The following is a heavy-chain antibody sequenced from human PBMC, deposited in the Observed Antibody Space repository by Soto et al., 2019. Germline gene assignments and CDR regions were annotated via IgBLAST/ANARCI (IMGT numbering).Heavy chain of an antibody. D-gene: IGHD6-19*01. Sequence: GGSLRLSCAASGFTFSSHAMSLVRQAPGKGLEWVSAISGSGGSTYYADSVKGRFTISRDNSKNTLYLQMNSLRAEDTAVYYCAKDSGGGWSSEKFDYWGQGTLVTVSS. CDR1: GFTFSSHA. V-gene: IGHV3-23*01. CDR3: AKDSGGGWSSEKFDY. CDR2: ISGSGGST. J-gene: IGHJ4*02.